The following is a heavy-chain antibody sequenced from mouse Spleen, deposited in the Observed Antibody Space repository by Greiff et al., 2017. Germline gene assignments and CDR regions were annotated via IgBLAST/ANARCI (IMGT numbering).Heavy chain of an antibody. V-gene: IGHV5-9-3*01. CDR2: ISSGGSYT. Sequence: EVQVVESGGGLVKPGGSLKLSCAASGFTFSSYAMSWVRQTPEKRLAWVATISSGGSYTYYPDSVKGRFTISRDNAKNTLYLQMSSLRSEDTPMYYCARQGLYYDYDAGYFDYWGQGTTLTVSS. J-gene: IGHJ2*01. D-gene: IGHD2-4*01. CDR1: GFTFSSYA. CDR3: ARQGLYYDYDAGYFDY.